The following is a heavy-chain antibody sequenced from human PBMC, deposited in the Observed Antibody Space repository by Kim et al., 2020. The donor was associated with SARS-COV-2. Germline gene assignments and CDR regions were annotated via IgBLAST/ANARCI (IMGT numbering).Heavy chain of an antibody. CDR2: IHTNNGGP. CDR3: VREAGGSSPIDF. D-gene: IGHD3-16*01. CDR1: GYTFTDYY. V-gene: IGHV1-2*02. Sequence: ASVKVSCMASGYTFTDYYIHWVRQAPGQGLEWMGCIHTNNGGPKSAQKFQGRVTMTRDTSTSTAYLELSRLRSDDTSGYYCVREAGGSSPIDFWGQGTLVIVSS. J-gene: IGHJ4*02.